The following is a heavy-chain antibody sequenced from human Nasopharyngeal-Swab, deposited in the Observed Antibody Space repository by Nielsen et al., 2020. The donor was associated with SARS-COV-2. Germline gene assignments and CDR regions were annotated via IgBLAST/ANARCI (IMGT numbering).Heavy chain of an antibody. CDR1: GFTFSSYA. Sequence: GESLKISCAASGFTFSSYAMSWVRQAPGKGLEWVSAISGSGGSTYYADSVKGRFSISRENSKNTLYLQMNSLRAEDTAVYYCAKAYLVAAAGTMGYWGQGTLVTVSS. CDR3: AKAYLVAAAGTMGY. V-gene: IGHV3-23*01. CDR2: ISGSGGST. J-gene: IGHJ4*02. D-gene: IGHD6-13*01.